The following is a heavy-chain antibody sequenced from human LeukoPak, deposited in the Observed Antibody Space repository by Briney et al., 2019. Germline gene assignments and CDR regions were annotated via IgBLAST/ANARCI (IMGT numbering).Heavy chain of an antibody. CDR2: VLSDGSRI. J-gene: IGHJ3*02. Sequence: PGGSLRLSCAASGFTFTNYWMHWVRQAPGKGLVWVSRVLSDGSRITYADSVKGRFTISRDNAKKTLYLQMDSLGAEDTAVYYCARAAVGGTRAFDIWGQGTTVTVSS. V-gene: IGHV3-74*01. CDR3: ARAAVGGTRAFDI. CDR1: GFTFTNYW. D-gene: IGHD6-19*01.